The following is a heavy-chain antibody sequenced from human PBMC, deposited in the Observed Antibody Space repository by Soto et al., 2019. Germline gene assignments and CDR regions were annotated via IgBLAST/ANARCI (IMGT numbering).Heavy chain of an antibody. V-gene: IGHV5-51*01. CDR1: GYSFTSYW. J-gene: IGHJ6*02. D-gene: IGHD5-12*01. Sequence: PGESLKISCKGSGYSFTSYWIGWVRQMPGKGLEWMGIIYPGDSDTRYSPSFQGQVTISAGKSISTAYLQWSSLKASDTAMYYCARHSRGDGYNAYYYGMDVWGQGTTVTVSS. CDR2: IYPGDSDT. CDR3: ARHSRGDGYNAYYYGMDV.